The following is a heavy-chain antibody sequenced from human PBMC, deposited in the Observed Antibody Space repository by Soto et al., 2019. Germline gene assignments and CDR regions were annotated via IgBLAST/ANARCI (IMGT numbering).Heavy chain of an antibody. CDR1: GGSISSSSYY. J-gene: IGHJ5*02. CDR3: ARRGIRERYNWFDP. V-gene: IGHV4-39*01. Sequence: QLQLQESGPGLVKPSETLSLTCTVSGGSISSSSYYWGWIRQPPGKGLEWIGSIYYSGSTYYNPSLMSRVTISVDTSKNQFSLKLSSVTAADTAVYYCARRGIRERYNWFDPWGQGTLVTVSS. D-gene: IGHD3-16*01. CDR2: IYYSGST.